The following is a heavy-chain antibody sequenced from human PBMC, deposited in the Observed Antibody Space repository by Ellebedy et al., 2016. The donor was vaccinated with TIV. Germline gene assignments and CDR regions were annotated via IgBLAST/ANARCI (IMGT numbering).Heavy chain of an antibody. CDR1: GFTLSTYY. D-gene: IGHD6-13*01. CDR3: ARDGVSAALDY. Sequence: PGGSLRLSCAASGFTLSTYYVSWVRQAPGKGLEWVANINQDGSAKYYVDSVKGRFTISRDNAKSSLYLQMNSLRAEDTAVYSCARDGVSAALDYWGQGTLVIVSS. J-gene: IGHJ4*02. CDR2: INQDGSAK. V-gene: IGHV3-7*03.